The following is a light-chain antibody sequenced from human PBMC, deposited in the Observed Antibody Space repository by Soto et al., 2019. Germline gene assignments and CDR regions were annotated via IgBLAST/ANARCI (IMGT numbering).Light chain of an antibody. V-gene: IGLV1-51*01. Sequence: QSVLTQPPSVSATPGQKVTISCSGSSSNIGNTYVSWYQQFPGAAPKLLIYDNYWRPSGIPDRFSASKSGTSATLCITGLQTGDEADYYCATWDSSLSAVVVGGGTKLTVL. J-gene: IGLJ2*01. CDR1: SSNIGNTY. CDR2: DNY. CDR3: ATWDSSLSAVV.